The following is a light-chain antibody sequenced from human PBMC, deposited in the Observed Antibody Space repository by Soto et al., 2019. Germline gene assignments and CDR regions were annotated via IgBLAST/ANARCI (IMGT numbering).Light chain of an antibody. CDR3: QTWDTGIRV. CDR2: VNSDGSQ. Sequence: QSVLTQSPSASDSLGASVKLTCTLSSGHSSYAIAWHQQQPEKGPRYLMKVNSDGSQSKGDGIPDRFSGSSSGAERYLTISSLQSEDEADSYCQTWDTGIRVFGGGTKLTVL. V-gene: IGLV4-69*02. CDR1: SGHSSYA. J-gene: IGLJ3*02.